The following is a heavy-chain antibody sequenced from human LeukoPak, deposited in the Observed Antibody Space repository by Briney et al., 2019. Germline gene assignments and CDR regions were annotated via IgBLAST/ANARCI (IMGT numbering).Heavy chain of an antibody. J-gene: IGHJ5*02. CDR3: ARVGSGSYYRAFMFDP. CDR2: ISAYNGNT. V-gene: IGHV1-18*04. CDR1: GYTFTGYY. D-gene: IGHD1-26*01. Sequence: ASVKVSCKASGYTFTGYYMHWVRQAPGQGLEWMGWISAYNGNTNYAQKLQGRVTMTTDTSTSTAYMELRSLRSDDAAVYYCARVGSGSYYRAFMFDPWGQGTLVTVSS.